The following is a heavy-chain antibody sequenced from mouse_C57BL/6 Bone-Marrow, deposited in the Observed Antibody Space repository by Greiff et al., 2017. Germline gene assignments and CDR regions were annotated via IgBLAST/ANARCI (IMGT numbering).Heavy chain of an antibody. V-gene: IGHV3-6*01. CDR3: ARNYGSSFHFDY. Sequence: EVKLVESGPGLVKPSQSLSLTCSVTGYSITSGYYWNWIRQFPGNKLEWMGYISYDGSNNYNPSLKNRISITRDTSKNQFFLKLNSVTTEDTATYYCARNYGSSFHFDYWGQGTTLTVSS. CDR2: ISYDGSN. CDR1: GYSITSGYY. J-gene: IGHJ2*01. D-gene: IGHD1-1*01.